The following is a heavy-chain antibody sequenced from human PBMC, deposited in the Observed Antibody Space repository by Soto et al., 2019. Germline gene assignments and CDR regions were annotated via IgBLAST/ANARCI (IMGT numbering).Heavy chain of an antibody. CDR2: IIPIFGTA. J-gene: IGHJ6*02. Sequence: SVKVSCKASGGTFGSYAISWVRQAPGQGLEWMGGIIPIFGTANYAQKFQGRVTITADESTSTAYMELSSLRSEDTAVYYCARDPGYDFWSGYPNDYYYYGMDVWGQGTTVTVSS. CDR3: ARDPGYDFWSGYPNDYYYYGMDV. D-gene: IGHD3-3*01. CDR1: GGTFGSYA. V-gene: IGHV1-69*13.